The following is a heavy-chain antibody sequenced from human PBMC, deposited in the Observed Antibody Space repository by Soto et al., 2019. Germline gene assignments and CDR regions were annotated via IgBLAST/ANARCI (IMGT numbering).Heavy chain of an antibody. CDR2: TYYRSKWYN. J-gene: IGHJ6*02. V-gene: IGHV6-1*01. CDR1: GDSVSSNSAA. Sequence: KQSQTLSLTCAISGDSVSSNSAAWNWIRQSPSRGLEWLGRTYYRSKWYNDYAVSVKSRITINPDTSKNQFSLQLNSVTPEDTAVYYCARVEEGCSGGSCQNYYYYGMDVWGQGTTVTVSS. D-gene: IGHD2-15*01. CDR3: ARVEEGCSGGSCQNYYYYGMDV.